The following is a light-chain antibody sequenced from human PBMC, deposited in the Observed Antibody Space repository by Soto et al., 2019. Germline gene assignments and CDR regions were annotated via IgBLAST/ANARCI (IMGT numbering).Light chain of an antibody. CDR1: QNIRRS. Sequence: ILMTQSPATLSVSPGERVTLSCRASQNIRRSLAWYQQKPGQPPRLLIYNSYTRATGIAARFSGSGSGTDFTLTIGSLQVEDSAVYFCQQYENWPPVTFGGGTKVDIK. V-gene: IGKV3-15*01. CDR2: NSY. J-gene: IGKJ4*01. CDR3: QQYENWPPVT.